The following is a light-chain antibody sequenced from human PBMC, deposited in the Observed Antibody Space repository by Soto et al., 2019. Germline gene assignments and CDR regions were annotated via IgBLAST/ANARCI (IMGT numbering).Light chain of an antibody. J-gene: IGKJ1*01. V-gene: IGKV3-20*01. CDR3: QQYGGSTRT. CDR2: GAS. CDR1: QSVTTQ. Sequence: IVLTQSPGTLSLSPGERATLSCRARQSVTTQLAWYQQKPGQAPRLIIHGASSRATGVPDRITGSGSGTDFTLSISRLEPEDFAVYYCQQYGGSTRTFGQGTKVDIK.